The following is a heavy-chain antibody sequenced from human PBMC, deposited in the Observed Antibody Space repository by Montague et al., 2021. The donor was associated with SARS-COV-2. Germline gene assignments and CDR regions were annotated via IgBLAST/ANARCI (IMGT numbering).Heavy chain of an antibody. V-gene: IGHV6-1*01. D-gene: IGHD6-19*01. CDR2: TYHRSKWYS. J-gene: IGHJ4*02. CDR1: GDSVPNNXVA. CDR3: VRYSGWFYFDF. Sequence: CAISGDSVPNNXVAWSWNTQSPPRGLELLGRTYHRSKWYSDYAPSVRSRLTVNPDASKNEFSLELNYVTPEDTAVYYCVRYSGWFYFDFWGQGTLVTVSS.